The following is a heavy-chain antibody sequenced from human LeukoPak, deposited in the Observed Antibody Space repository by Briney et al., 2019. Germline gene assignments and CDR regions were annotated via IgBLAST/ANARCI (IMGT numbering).Heavy chain of an antibody. V-gene: IGHV4-39*01. D-gene: IGHD3-10*01. CDR1: GGSISSSSYY. CDR3: ARWGYYGSGSSYNWFDS. J-gene: IGHJ5*01. Sequence: SETPSLTGTVAGGSISSSSYYWGWIRHPPGKGLEWIGSIYYSGTTYYNPSLTTRATISVDTSKNQFSLKPSSVTAAHTAVYYCARWGYYGSGSSYNWFDSWGQGTLVTVSS. CDR2: IYYSGTT.